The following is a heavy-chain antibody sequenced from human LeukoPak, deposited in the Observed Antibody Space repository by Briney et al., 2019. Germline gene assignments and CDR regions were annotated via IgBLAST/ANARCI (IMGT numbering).Heavy chain of an antibody. CDR2: ISGSDSST. J-gene: IGHJ4*02. CDR1: GFTFSPFT. D-gene: IGHD4-23*01. Sequence: GGSLRLSCAASGFTFSPFTMNWVRQAPGKELEWVSGISGSDSSTYYADFVKGRFTISRDNSKNTLYLQMNSLRADDTAVYYCAKGGGWLYYFDYWGQGTLVTVSS. CDR3: AKGGGWLYYFDY. V-gene: IGHV3-23*01.